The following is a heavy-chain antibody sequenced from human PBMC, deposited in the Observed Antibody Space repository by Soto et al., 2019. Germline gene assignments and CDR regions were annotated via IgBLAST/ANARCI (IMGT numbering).Heavy chain of an antibody. Sequence: SETLSLTCTVSGGSITSNSYFWAWIRQPPGKGLEWIGSIYYSGTTYYNPSLKSRVTISVDRSKNQFSLKLSSMTAADTAVYYCARHFPVTYFNYWAREPWSPSPQ. CDR1: GGSITSNSYF. CDR3: ARHFPVTYFNY. V-gene: IGHV4-39*01. J-gene: IGHJ4*02. D-gene: IGHD3-10*01. CDR2: IYYSGTT.